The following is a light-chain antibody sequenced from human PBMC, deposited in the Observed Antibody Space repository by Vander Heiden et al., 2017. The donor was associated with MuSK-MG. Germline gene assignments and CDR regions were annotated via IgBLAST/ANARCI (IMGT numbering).Light chain of an antibody. V-gene: IGKV1-39*01. CDR1: QSVSSF. J-gene: IGKJ1*01. Sequence: DVQMTQSPSSLSASVGDRVTITCRTSQSVSSFLNWYQKTPGNAPKLLIYAASRLQSGVPSRFSGSGSGTDFTLTITNLQPDDFATYYCQQSLSVPRTFGQGTKVEFK. CDR2: AAS. CDR3: QQSLSVPRT.